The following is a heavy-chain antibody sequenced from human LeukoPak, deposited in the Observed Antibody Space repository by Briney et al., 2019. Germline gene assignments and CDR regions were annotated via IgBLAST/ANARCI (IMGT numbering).Heavy chain of an antibody. CDR2: ISSSSSYI. Sequence: GGSLRLSCAASGFTFSSYSMNWVRQAPGKGLEWVSSISSSSSYIYHADSVKGRFTISRGNAKNSLYLQMNSLRAEDTAVYYCAREVLGDSSGYTYYFDYWGQGTLVTVSS. V-gene: IGHV3-21*01. CDR3: AREVLGDSSGYTYYFDY. D-gene: IGHD3-22*01. J-gene: IGHJ4*02. CDR1: GFTFSSYS.